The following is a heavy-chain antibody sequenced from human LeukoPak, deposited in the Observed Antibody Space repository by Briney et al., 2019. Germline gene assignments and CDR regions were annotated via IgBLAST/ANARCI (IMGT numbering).Heavy chain of an antibody. Sequence: ASVKVSCKASGGTFSSYAINWVRQATGQGLEWMGWMNPNSGNTGYAQKFQGRVTMTRNTSISTAYMELSSLRSEDTAVYYCARGMEDSLDAFDIWGQGTMVTVSS. CDR1: GGTFSSYA. CDR2: MNPNSGNT. V-gene: IGHV1-8*02. D-gene: IGHD2-15*01. J-gene: IGHJ3*02. CDR3: ARGMEDSLDAFDI.